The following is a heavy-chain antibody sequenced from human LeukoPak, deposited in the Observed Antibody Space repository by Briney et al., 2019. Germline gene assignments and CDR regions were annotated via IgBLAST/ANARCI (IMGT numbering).Heavy chain of an antibody. CDR2: ISSSSSYI. D-gene: IGHD3-3*01. V-gene: IGHV3-21*01. Sequence: GGSLRLSCAASGFTVSSYSMSWVRQAPGKGLGWVASISSSSSYIYYADSVKGRFTISRDHAKNSLYLQMNSLIAEDTSVYYCAREFYGPVRSGYPLGVFDPWGEGTLVTVSS. CDR3: AREFYGPVRSGYPLGVFDP. CDR1: GFTVSSYS. J-gene: IGHJ5*02.